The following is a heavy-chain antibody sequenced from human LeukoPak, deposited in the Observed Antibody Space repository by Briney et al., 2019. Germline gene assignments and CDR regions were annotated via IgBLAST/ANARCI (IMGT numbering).Heavy chain of an antibody. CDR1: GDSVSSNSAA. CDR3: ARSGSDVSSGYHFGFYY. Sequence: SQTLSLTCAISGDSVSSNSAAWNWIRQSPSRGLEWLGRTYYRSKWYNDYAVSVKSRITINPDTSKNQFSLQLNSVTPEDTAVYYCARSGSDVSSGYHFGFYYWGQGTLVTVSS. V-gene: IGHV6-1*01. J-gene: IGHJ4*02. D-gene: IGHD3-22*01. CDR2: TYYRSKWYN.